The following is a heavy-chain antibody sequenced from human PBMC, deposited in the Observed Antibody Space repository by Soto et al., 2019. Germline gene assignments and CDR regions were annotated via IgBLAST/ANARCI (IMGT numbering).Heavy chain of an antibody. Sequence: GGSLRLSCAASGFTFSRYAMHWVRQAPGKGLEWVAVISYDGSNKYYADSVKGRFTISRDNSKNTLYLQMNSLRAEDTAVYYCARDTVDYDFCNDYYSHFDYWGQGTLVIVSS. CDR1: GFTFSRYA. CDR2: ISYDGSNK. J-gene: IGHJ4*02. CDR3: ARDTVDYDFCNDYYSHFDY. D-gene: IGHD3-3*01. V-gene: IGHV3-30-3*01.